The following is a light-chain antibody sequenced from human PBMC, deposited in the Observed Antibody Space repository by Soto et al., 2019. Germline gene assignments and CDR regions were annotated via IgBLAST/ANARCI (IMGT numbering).Light chain of an antibody. CDR3: QQFNTYPALT. V-gene: IGKV1-13*02. Sequence: AIQLNQSPSSLSASVGDRVTITCRASQGISSALAWYQQKPGKSPNLLIYDVSSLESGVPSRFSGSGSGTDFTLTISSLQPEDFATYYCQQFNTYPALTFGGGTKVEIK. J-gene: IGKJ4*01. CDR2: DVS. CDR1: QGISSA.